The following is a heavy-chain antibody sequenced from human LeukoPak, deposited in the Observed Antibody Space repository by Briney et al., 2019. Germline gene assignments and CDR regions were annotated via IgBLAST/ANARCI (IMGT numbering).Heavy chain of an antibody. V-gene: IGHV4-39*01. J-gene: IGHJ4*02. CDR2: IYYSGST. CDR1: APSMSSSRDY. D-gene: IGHD3-9*01. CDR3: ARHAGGLRYFDWLLYPFDY. Sequence: SQRLSPTRPVSAPSMSSSRDYSGWLRQPAGKGPEWIGGIYYSGSTYYNPSLKRRVTISVDTSKSQFSLKLSSVTAADTAVYYCARHAGGLRYFDWLLYPFDYWGQGTLVTVSS.